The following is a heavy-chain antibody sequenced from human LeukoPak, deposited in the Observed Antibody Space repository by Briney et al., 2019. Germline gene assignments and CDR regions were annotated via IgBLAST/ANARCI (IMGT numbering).Heavy chain of an antibody. CDR1: GGSISSYY. V-gene: IGHV4-4*07. J-gene: IGHJ4*02. Sequence: PSETLSLTCTVSGGSISSYYWSWIRQPAGKGLEWIGRIYTSGSTNYNPSLKSRVTMSVDTSKNQFSLKLTSVTTADMAVYYCARAGGVKTAALDLDYWGQGTLVTVSS. CDR3: ARAGGVKTAALDLDY. CDR2: IYTSGST. D-gene: IGHD6-25*01.